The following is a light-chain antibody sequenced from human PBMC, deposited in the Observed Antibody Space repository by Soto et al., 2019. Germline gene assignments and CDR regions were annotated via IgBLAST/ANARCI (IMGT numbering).Light chain of an antibody. CDR1: SSNIGAGYD. CDR3: QSYDSSLSGPS. V-gene: IGLV1-40*01. Sequence: QSVLTQPPSVSGAPGQRITISCTGSSSNIGAGYDVHWYQQLPGTAPKLLIYGNSNRPSGVPDRFSGSKSGTSASLAITGLQAEDEADYYCQSYDSSLSGPSFGGGPSSPS. J-gene: IGLJ2*01. CDR2: GNS.